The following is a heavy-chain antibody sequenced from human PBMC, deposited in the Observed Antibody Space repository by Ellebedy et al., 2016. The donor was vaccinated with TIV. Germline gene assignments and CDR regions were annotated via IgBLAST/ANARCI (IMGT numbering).Heavy chain of an antibody. CDR3: ARQGRYDDGMDV. V-gene: IGHV5-51*01. CDR2: IYPGDSDV. CDR1: GSNFTNYW. J-gene: IGHJ6*02. Sequence: GESLKISCKGFGSNFTNYWAGWVRQKPGKGLEWMAMIYPGDSDVRYNPSFRGQVTISVDRSITTAYLHWNNLKASDTAIYYCARQGRYDDGMDVWGHGTTVTVS.